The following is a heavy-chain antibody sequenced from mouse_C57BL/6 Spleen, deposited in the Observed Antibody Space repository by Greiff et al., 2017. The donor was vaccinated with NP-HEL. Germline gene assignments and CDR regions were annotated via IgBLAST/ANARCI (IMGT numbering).Heavy chain of an antibody. CDR2: IDPEDGET. V-gene: IGHV14-2*01. J-gene: IGHJ1*03. Sequence: EVQVVESGAELVKPGASVKLSCTASGFNIKDYYMHWVKQRTEQGLEWIGRIDPEDGETKYAPKFQGKATITADTSSNTAYLQLSSLTSEDTAVYYCARYYSNPYWYFDVWGTGTTVTVSS. CDR1: GFNIKDYY. CDR3: ARYYSNPYWYFDV. D-gene: IGHD2-5*01.